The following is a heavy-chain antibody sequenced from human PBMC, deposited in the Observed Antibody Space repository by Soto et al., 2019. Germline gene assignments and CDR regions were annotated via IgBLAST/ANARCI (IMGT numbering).Heavy chain of an antibody. CDR2: INPSGGST. D-gene: IGHD5-18*01. Sequence: ASVKVSCKASGYTFTSYYMHWVRQAPGQGLEWMGIINPSGGSTSYAQKFQGRVTMTRDTSTSTVYMELSSLRSEDTAAYYCAGDLYSYGYTWALDYWGQGTLVTVSS. CDR3: AGDLYSYGYTWALDY. J-gene: IGHJ4*02. CDR1: GYTFTSYY. V-gene: IGHV1-46*01.